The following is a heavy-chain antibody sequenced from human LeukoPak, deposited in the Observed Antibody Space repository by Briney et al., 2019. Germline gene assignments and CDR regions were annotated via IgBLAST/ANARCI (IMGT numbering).Heavy chain of an antibody. CDR3: ARETEYYYDSSGYYPHAFDI. D-gene: IGHD3-22*01. J-gene: IGHJ3*02. Sequence: ASVKVSCKASGYTCTGYYMQWVRPAPGQGLEWMGWINPNSGGTNYAQKLQGRVTMTRDTSISTAYMELSRLRSDDTAVYYCARETEYYYDSSGYYPHAFDIWGQGTMVTVSS. CDR2: INPNSGGT. V-gene: IGHV1-2*02. CDR1: GYTCTGYY.